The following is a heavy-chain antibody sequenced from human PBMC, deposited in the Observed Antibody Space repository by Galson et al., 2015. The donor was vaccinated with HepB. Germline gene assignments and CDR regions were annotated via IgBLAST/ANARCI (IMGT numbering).Heavy chain of an antibody. D-gene: IGHD1-26*01. CDR3: ARLHGGGGSSAWFDP. CDR2: IYPSDSDA. V-gene: IGHV5-51*03. J-gene: IGHJ5*02. CDR1: GYSFTSYW. Sequence: QSGAEVKKPGESLKISCKDSGYSFTSYWIAWVRQMPGKGLEWMGIIYPSDSDARYSPSFQGQVTISADKSISTAYLQWSSLKASDTAMYYCARLHGGGGSSAWFDPWGQGTLVTVSS.